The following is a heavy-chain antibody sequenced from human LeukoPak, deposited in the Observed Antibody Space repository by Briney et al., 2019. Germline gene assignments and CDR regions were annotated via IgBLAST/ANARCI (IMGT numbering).Heavy chain of an antibody. V-gene: IGHV3-74*01. D-gene: IGHD2-2*01. CDR1: GFTFSSYW. J-gene: IGHJ4*02. Sequence: GGSLRLSCAVSGFTFSSYWMHWVRQAPGKGLVWVSHIKTDGSTTAYADSVKGRFTISRDNAKNTLYLQMNSLRAEDTAVYYCARVGCSSTSCYVDYWGQGTLVTVSS. CDR2: IKTDGSTT. CDR3: ARVGCSSTSCYVDY.